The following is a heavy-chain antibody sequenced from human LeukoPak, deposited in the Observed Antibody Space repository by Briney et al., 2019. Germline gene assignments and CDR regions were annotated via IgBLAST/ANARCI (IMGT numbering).Heavy chain of an antibody. CDR2: MNPNSGNT. V-gene: IGHV1-8*01. CDR1: GYTFTSYD. Sequence: ASVKVSCKASGYTFTSYDINWVRQATGQGLEWMGWMNPNSGNTGYAQKFQGRVTMTRNTSISTAYMELSSLRSEDTAVYYCARVLTKRYSSGWFYFDYWGQGTLVTVSS. D-gene: IGHD6-19*01. CDR3: ARVLTKRYSSGWFYFDY. J-gene: IGHJ4*02.